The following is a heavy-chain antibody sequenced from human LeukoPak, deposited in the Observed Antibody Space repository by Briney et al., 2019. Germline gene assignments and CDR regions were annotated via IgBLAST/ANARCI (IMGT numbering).Heavy chain of an antibody. CDR1: GFTFSNNS. Sequence: PGGSLRLSCAAAGFTFSNNSMGWVSHDPGEGIEWGAFIREDGNNKNYAECVKGRFTISRDNSKNPLYLQMNSLRAEDTAVYYCARDGSTITMYYYYYMDVWGKGTTVTVSS. V-gene: IGHV3-30*02. J-gene: IGHJ6*03. CDR2: IREDGNNK. D-gene: IGHD5/OR15-5a*01. CDR3: ARDGSTITMYYYYYMDV.